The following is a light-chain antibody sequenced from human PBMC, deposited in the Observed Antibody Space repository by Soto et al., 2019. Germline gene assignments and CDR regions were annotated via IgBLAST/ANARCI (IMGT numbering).Light chain of an antibody. V-gene: IGLV2-8*01. CDR1: SSDVGAYNY. J-gene: IGLJ1*01. CDR2: EVS. Sequence: QAVVTQSPSASGSPGQSVTISCSGTSSDVGAYNYVSWYQQHPGKAPRLLIYEVSQRPSGVPDRFSGSKSANTASLTVSGLQPEDEADYYCSSYAGTNNLLYVFGTGTKLTVL. CDR3: SSYAGTNNLLYV.